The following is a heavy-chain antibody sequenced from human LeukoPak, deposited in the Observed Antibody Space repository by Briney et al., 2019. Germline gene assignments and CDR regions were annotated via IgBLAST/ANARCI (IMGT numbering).Heavy chain of an antibody. V-gene: IGHV3-33*01. CDR3: ARVEAAGMPNYYYYGMDV. CDR2: IRSDGSSK. D-gene: IGHD6-13*01. CDR1: GFTFSSFG. Sequence: PGRSLRLSFAASGFTFSSFGIDWVRQAPGKGLEWVAVIRSDGSSKHYADSVKGRFTISRDNSKNTLCLQMISLRAEDTAAYYCARVEAAGMPNYYYYGMDVWGQGTTVTVSS. J-gene: IGHJ6*02.